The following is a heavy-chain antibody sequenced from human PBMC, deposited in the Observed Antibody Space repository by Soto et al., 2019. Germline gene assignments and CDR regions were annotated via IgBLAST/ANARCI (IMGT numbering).Heavy chain of an antibody. J-gene: IGHJ6*02. CDR1: GFSLNSYA. V-gene: IGHV3-30-3*01. CDR3: ESDCSSHTCYRQGGMDV. Sequence: QVQLVESGGGVVQPGRSLTLSCAASGFSLNSYAMHWVRQAPGKGLEWVAVISYDGFCKFYGDSVKGRFTISRDNSKITVYLQMDSLRTEDTAVYYCESDCSSHTCYRQGGMDVWGQGTTVTVSS. D-gene: IGHD2-2*02. CDR2: ISYDGFCK.